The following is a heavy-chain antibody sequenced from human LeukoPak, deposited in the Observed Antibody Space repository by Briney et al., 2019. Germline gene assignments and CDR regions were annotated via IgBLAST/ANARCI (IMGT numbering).Heavy chain of an antibody. CDR1: GFTFDDYA. CDR2: ISGDGGST. J-gene: IGHJ6*02. V-gene: IGHV3-43*02. Sequence: GGSLRLSCAASGFTFDDYAMHWVRQAPGKGLEWVSLISGDGGSTYYADSVKGRFTISRDNSKNSLYLQMNSLRTEDTALYYCAKDDGSGSWNLLVYYYYGMDVWGQGTTVTVSS. CDR3: AKDDGSGSWNLLVYYYYGMDV. D-gene: IGHD3-10*01.